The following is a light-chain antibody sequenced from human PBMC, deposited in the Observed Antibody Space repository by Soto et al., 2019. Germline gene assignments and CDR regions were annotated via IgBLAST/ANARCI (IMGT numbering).Light chain of an antibody. Sequence: NFMLTQPHSVSESPGKTVTISCTRSSGSIANNYVQWYQQRPGSAPTTVIYEDDQRPSGVPDRFSGSIDSSSNSASLTISGLNTEDEADYSCQSYDDNTVIFGGGTKLTVL. CDR2: EDD. CDR1: SGSIANNY. V-gene: IGLV6-57*04. CDR3: QSYDDNTVI. J-gene: IGLJ2*01.